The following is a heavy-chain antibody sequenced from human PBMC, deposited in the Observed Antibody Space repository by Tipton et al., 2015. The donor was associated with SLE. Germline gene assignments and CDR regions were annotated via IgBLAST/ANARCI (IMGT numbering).Heavy chain of an antibody. D-gene: IGHD3-22*01. V-gene: IGHV3-9*01. CDR2: ISWNSGSI. J-gene: IGHJ4*02. CDR1: GFTFDDYA. Sequence: QLVQSGGGLVQPGRSLRLSCAASGFTFDDYAMHWVRQAPGKGLEWVSGISWNSGSIGYADSVKGRFTISRDNAKNSLYLQMNSLRAEDTALYYCAKDHYYDSSGFIDYWGQGTLVTVSS. CDR3: AKDHYYDSSGFIDY.